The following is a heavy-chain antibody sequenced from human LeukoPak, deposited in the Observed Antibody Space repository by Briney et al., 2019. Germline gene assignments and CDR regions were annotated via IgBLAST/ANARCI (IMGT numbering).Heavy chain of an antibody. CDR3: ARETPSTFSNEAFDI. D-gene: IGHD3-16*01. CDR2: IYYSGST. Sequence: SETLSLTCTVSGGSISSYYWSWIRQPPGKGLEWIGYIYYSGSTNYNPSLKSRVTISVDTSKNQFSLELSSVTAADTAVYYCARETPSTFSNEAFDIWGQGTMVTVSS. V-gene: IGHV4-59*01. CDR1: GGSISSYY. J-gene: IGHJ3*02.